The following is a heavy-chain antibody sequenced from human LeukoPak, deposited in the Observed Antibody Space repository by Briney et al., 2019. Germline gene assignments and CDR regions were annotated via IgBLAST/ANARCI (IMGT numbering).Heavy chain of an antibody. V-gene: IGHV3-66*01. J-gene: IGHJ6*04. CDR2: IYSGCST. Sequence: GGCLRLSCAASGLSDSNNYIRWVRQPPSKGLEGISVIYSGCSTFDTDSVKGRFTKSRDNSKNPVYLQMARLTPEDTAVYYCARAPTGASVWGRGTTVTVSS. CDR3: ARAPTGASV. D-gene: IGHD1-14*01. CDR1: GLSDSNNY.